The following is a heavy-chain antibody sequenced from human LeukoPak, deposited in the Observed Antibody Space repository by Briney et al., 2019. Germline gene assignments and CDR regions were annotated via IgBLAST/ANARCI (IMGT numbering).Heavy chain of an antibody. CDR3: ARQSAGNYYYYYMDV. CDR2: ISAYNGNT. CDR1: GYTFTSYG. V-gene: IGHV1-18*01. Sequence: ASVKVSCKASGYTFTSYGISWVRQAPGQGLEWMGWISAYNGNTNYAQKFQGRVTITRNTSISTAYMELSSLRSEDTAVYYCARQSAGNYYYYYMDVWGKGTTVTVSS. J-gene: IGHJ6*03. D-gene: IGHD6-13*01.